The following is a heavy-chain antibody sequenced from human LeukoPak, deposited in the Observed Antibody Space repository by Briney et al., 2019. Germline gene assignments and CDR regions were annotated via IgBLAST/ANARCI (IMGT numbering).Heavy chain of an antibody. CDR3: AKRRAQIYKNGSGYYSDDALDI. J-gene: IGHJ3*02. V-gene: IGHV3-23*01. Sequence: GGSLRLSCAASGFTFSSYAMSWVRQAPGKGLEWVSAISGSGGSTYYADSVKGRFTISRDNSKNTLYLQMNSLRAEDTAVYYCAKRRAQIYKNGSGYYSDDALDIWAKGKMVTVFS. D-gene: IGHD3-22*01. CDR1: GFTFSSYA. CDR2: ISGSGGST.